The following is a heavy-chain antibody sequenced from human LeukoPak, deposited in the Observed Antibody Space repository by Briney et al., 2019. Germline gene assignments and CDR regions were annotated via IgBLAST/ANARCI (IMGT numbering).Heavy chain of an antibody. CDR1: GGSISSYY. D-gene: IGHD6-6*01. CDR3: AKGSMGPFDY. V-gene: IGHV4-59*01. CDR2: IYYSGST. J-gene: IGHJ4*02. Sequence: PSETLSLTCTVSGGSISSYYWSWIRQPPGKGLEWLGYIYYSGSTNYNPSLKSRVTISVDTSKNHFSLKPTSVTAADTAVYYCAKGSMGPFDYWGQGTLVTVSS.